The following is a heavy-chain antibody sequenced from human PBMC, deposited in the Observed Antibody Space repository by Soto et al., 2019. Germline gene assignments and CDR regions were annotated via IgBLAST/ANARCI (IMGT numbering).Heavy chain of an antibody. CDR2: MYHSGGA. J-gene: IGHJ4*02. V-gene: IGHV4-4*02. Sequence: SETLSLTCVVSDGSISSYDWWAWVRKPPGKGREWIGKMYHSGGADYSPSLKSRVTISADSSKNHFSLRLTGVTAADTAVYYCATGNVDSMLEYWGQGTQVTVSS. CDR3: ATGNVDSMLEY. D-gene: IGHD3-3*01. CDR1: DGSISSYDW.